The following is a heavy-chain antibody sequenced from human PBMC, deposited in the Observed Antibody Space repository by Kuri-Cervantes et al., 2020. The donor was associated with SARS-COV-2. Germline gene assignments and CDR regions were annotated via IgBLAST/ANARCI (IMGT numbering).Heavy chain of an antibody. CDR2: ISYDGRDT. V-gene: IGHV3-30*18. Sequence: GGSLRLSCVSSEFNFRYYGMYWVRQAPGKGLEWMAVISYDGRDTYYGDSVKGRFTISRDNSKNTLYLQMNSLRPEDTAVYYCAKPGSVRRIIREDHYVLDVWGQGTTVTVSS. CDR1: EFNFRYYG. D-gene: IGHD3-10*01. J-gene: IGHJ6*02. CDR3: AKPGSVRRIIREDHYVLDV.